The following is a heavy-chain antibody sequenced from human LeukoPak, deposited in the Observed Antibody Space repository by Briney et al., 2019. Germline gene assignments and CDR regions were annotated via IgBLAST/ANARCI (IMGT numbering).Heavy chain of an antibody. CDR3: VCSDMTTLEPFFVY. J-gene: IGHJ4*02. V-gene: IGHV4-59*01. CDR2: IYYSGST. D-gene: IGHD3-16*01. CDR1: GGSISSYY. Sequence: SETLSLTCTVSGGSISSYYWSWIRKPPRKGRGWIGYIYYSGSTNYNPSLKSRVTISVDTSKNQFSLTVSSVTAADTAGYDCVCSDMTTLEPFFVYWGQGTLVTVPS.